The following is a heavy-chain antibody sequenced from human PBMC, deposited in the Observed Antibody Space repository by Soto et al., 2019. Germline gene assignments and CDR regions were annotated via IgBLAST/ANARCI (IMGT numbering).Heavy chain of an antibody. CDR1: GGSFSGYY. Sequence: QVQLQQWGAGLLKPSETLSLTCAVYGGSFSGYYWSWIRQPPGKGLEWIGEINHSGSTNYNPSLNGRVTISLDTSKYQFSLKLSSVTAADTAVYYCARGRTVLLWFGESRKNGFDPWGQGTLVTVSS. J-gene: IGHJ5*02. CDR2: INHSGST. D-gene: IGHD3-10*01. V-gene: IGHV4-34*01. CDR3: ARGRTVLLWFGESRKNGFDP.